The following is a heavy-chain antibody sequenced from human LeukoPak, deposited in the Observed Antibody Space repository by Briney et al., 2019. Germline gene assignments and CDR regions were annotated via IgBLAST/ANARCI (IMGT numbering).Heavy chain of an antibody. CDR3: ARGHSSGRDYYFDT. Sequence: RASVKVSRKTSGYTFATYSINWVRQAPGQGLEWMGWISGYSGSTNYAQKLQGRVTMTTDTSTTTAYMELRSLKSDDTAVYYCARGHSSGRDYYFDTWGQGTLVTVSS. J-gene: IGHJ4*02. V-gene: IGHV1-18*01. CDR2: ISGYSGST. CDR1: GYTFATYS. D-gene: IGHD6-19*01.